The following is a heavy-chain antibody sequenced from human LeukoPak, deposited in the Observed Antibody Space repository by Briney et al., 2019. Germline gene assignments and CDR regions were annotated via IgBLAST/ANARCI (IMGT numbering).Heavy chain of an antibody. V-gene: IGHV3-74*01. CDR1: GFTSSTYY. D-gene: IGHD6-13*01. CDR3: AREAAAQDFDY. CDR2: INSDGSNT. Sequence: PGGSLRLSCEASGFTSSTYYMHWVRQAPGKGLVWVSRINSDGSNTLYADSVKGRFTISRDNGKNTLYLQMNSLRAEDTAVYYCAREAAAQDFDYWGQGTLVTVSS. J-gene: IGHJ4*02.